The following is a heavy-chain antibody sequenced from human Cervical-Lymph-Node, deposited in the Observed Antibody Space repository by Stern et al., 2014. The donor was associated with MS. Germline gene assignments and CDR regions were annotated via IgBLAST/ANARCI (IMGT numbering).Heavy chain of an antibody. Sequence: VQLVESGGGVVRPGRSLTLSWAASGFSLSNSGMHWVRQAPGKGLEGVAVMSFVGGNKKYGDSVKGRFSISRDMANNTLFLQMNSLRPEDTAVYYCMGVGDAMHVWGQGTTVIVSS. CDR3: MGVGDAMHV. J-gene: IGHJ6*02. CDR1: GFSLSNSG. CDR2: MSFVGGNK. V-gene: IGHV3-30*03.